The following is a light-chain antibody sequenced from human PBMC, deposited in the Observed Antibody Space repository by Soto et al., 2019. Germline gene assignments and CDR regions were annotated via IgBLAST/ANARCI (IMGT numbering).Light chain of an antibody. CDR1: QGISSD. Sequence: DIQLTQSPSFLSACVGDRVSITCRASQGISSDLAWYQQKPGKAPNLLIHTASALQTGVPSRFSGSGSGTEFTLTISSLQPEDFATYYCQQLNIYPITFGQGTRLEIK. CDR3: QQLNIYPIT. CDR2: TAS. J-gene: IGKJ5*01. V-gene: IGKV1-9*01.